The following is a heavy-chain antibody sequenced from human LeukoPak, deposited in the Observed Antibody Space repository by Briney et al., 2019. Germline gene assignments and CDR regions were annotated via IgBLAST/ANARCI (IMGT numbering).Heavy chain of an antibody. CDR3: ARDRAIPKADVFDI. V-gene: IGHV1-69*13. J-gene: IGHJ3*02. Sequence: SVKVSCKASGDTFSKIAVAWVRQAPGQGLEWMGGFIPVFGTANYARGFQDRVTITADESTSTVYMEMSSLKSEDTAVYYCARDRAIPKADVFDIWGQGTMITVSS. CDR1: GDTFSKIA. CDR2: FIPVFGTA.